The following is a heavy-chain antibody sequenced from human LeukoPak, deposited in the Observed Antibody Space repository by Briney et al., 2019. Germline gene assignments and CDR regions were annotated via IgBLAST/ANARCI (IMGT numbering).Heavy chain of an antibody. J-gene: IGHJ3*02. D-gene: IGHD5-18*01. CDR2: IRYDGSNK. Sequence: GGPLRLSCAASGFTFSSYGMHWVRQAPGKGLEWVAFIRYDGSNKYYTDSVKGRFTISRDNSKNTLYLQMNSLRADDTAVYYCAGLDAAMPDAFDIWGQGTTVTVSS. CDR1: GFTFSSYG. V-gene: IGHV3-30*02. CDR3: AGLDAAMPDAFDI.